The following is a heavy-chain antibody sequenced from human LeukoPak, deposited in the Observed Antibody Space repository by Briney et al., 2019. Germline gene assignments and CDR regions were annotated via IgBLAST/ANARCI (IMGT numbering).Heavy chain of an antibody. V-gene: IGHV1-2*06. D-gene: IGHD3-22*01. Sequence: ASVKVSCKASGYTFTGYYMHWVRQAPGQGLEWMGRINPNSGGTNYAQKFQGRVTMTRDTSISTAYMELSRLRSDDTAVYYCARDKDSSRYYKPWGQGTLVTVSS. CDR3: ARDKDSSRYYKP. J-gene: IGHJ4*02. CDR1: GYTFTGYY. CDR2: INPNSGGT.